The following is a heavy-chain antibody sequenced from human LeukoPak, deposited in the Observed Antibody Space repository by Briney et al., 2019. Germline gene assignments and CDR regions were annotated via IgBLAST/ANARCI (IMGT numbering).Heavy chain of an antibody. CDR1: GFTFSRHG. V-gene: IGHV3-30*02. J-gene: IGHJ4*02. CDR3: ARDSTFDY. D-gene: IGHD2/OR15-2a*01. Sequence: TGGSLRLSCAASGFTFSRHGMHWVRQAPGKGLEWVAFIRYDGSDKYYADSVKGRFTISRDNSENTLYLQMNSLRAEDTAVYYCARDSTFDYWGQGTLVTVSS. CDR2: IRYDGSDK.